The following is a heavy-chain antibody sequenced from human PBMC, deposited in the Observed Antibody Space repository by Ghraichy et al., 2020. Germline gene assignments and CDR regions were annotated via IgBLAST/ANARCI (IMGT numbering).Heavy chain of an antibody. V-gene: IGHV3-74*01. CDR2: INGDGTII. Sequence: GESLNISCAASGFTFSHYWMHWVRQAPGKGLVWVSHINGDGTIIHYADSVKDRFTISRDNAQNTLYLQMNRLRAEETAVYYCARGGPVYCGGVSCYFGDYWGQGTLVTVSS. J-gene: IGHJ4*02. CDR1: GFTFSHYW. CDR3: ARGGPVYCGGVSCYFGDY. D-gene: IGHD2-15*01.